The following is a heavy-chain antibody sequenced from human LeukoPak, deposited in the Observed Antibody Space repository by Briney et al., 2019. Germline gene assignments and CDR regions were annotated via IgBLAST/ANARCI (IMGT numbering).Heavy chain of an antibody. J-gene: IGHJ4*02. CDR2: INHSGSN. CDR1: GGSFSGYY. D-gene: IGHD6-19*01. Sequence: SETLSLTCAVYGGSFSGYYWSWIRQPPGKGLEWIGEINHSGSNNYNPSLKSRVTISVDTSKNQFSLKLSSVTAADTAVYYCARSEESIAVAGTFDYWGQGTLVTVSS. CDR3: ARSEESIAVAGTFDY. V-gene: IGHV4-34*01.